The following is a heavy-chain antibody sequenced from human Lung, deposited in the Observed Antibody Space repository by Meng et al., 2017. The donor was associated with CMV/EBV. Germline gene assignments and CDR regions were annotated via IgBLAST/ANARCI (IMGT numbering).Heavy chain of an antibody. J-gene: IGHJ5*02. D-gene: IGHD5-12*01. V-gene: IGHV3-74*01. CDR1: GFTFSSYW. CDR3: ARERFLSGYSGYDAGGWFDP. CDR2: INSDGSST. Sequence: SCAASGFTFSSYWMHWVRQAPGKGLVWVSRINSDGSSTSYADSVKGRFSISRDNAKNTLYLQMNSLRAEDTAVYYCARERFLSGYSGYDAGGWFDPWXQETLVTVSS.